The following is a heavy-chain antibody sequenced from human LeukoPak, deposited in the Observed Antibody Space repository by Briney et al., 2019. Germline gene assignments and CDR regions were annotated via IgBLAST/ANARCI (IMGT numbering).Heavy chain of an antibody. CDR1: GGSISSGGYY. D-gene: IGHD3-3*01. V-gene: IGHV4-30-2*01. J-gene: IGHJ5*02. Sequence: PSETLSLTCTVSGGSISSGGYYWSWIRQPPGKGLEWIGYVYHSGSTYYNPSLKSRVTISVDTSKNQFSLKLSSATAADTAVYYCARTYYDFWSGYYTGENWFDPWGQGTLVTVSS. CDR2: VYHSGST. CDR3: ARTYYDFWSGYYTGENWFDP.